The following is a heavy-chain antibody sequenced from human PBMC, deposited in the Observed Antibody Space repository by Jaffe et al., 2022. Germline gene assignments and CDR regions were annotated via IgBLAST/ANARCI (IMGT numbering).Heavy chain of an antibody. D-gene: IGHD3-3*01. J-gene: IGHJ4*02. Sequence: EVQLVESGGGLVKPGGSLRLSCAASGFTFSNAWMSWVRQAPGKGLEWVGRIKSKTDGGTTDYAAPVKGRFTISRDDSKNTLYLQMNSLKTEDTAVYYCTTRFGVVTRTFDYWGQGTLVTVSS. CDR1: GFTFSNAW. V-gene: IGHV3-15*01. CDR3: TTRFGVVTRTFDY. CDR2: IKSKTDGGTT.